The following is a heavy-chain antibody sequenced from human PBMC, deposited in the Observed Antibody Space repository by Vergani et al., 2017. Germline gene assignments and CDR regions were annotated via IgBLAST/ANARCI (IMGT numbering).Heavy chain of an antibody. CDR3: ARDLPSSSGYPSAFDS. Sequence: QVQLVESGGGVVQPGRSLRLSCAASGFTFSSYGMHWVRQAPGKGLEWVAVIWYDGSNKYYADSVKGRFTISRDNSKNTLYLQMNSLRAEDTAVYYCARDLPSSSGYPSAFDSWGQGTMVTVSS. D-gene: IGHD6-6*01. J-gene: IGHJ3*02. V-gene: IGHV3-33*01. CDR1: GFTFSSYG. CDR2: IWYDGSNK.